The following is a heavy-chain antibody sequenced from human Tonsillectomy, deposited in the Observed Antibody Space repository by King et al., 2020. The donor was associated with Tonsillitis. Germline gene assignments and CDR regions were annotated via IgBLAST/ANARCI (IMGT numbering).Heavy chain of an antibody. CDR2: AYFSGNT. D-gene: IGHD4-11*01. CDR3: ARHVRDYNVGRSFDP. V-gene: IGHV4-39*01. J-gene: IGHJ5*02. Sequence: LQLQESGPGLVKPSETLSLTCTVSGGSIRSSSYYWGWIRQPPGKGLEWIGSAYFSGNTYFNPSLKSRVTISVDTSKNQFSLKLTSVTAADMAVYYCARHVRDYNVGRSFDPWGQGTLVTVSS. CDR1: GGSIRSSSYY.